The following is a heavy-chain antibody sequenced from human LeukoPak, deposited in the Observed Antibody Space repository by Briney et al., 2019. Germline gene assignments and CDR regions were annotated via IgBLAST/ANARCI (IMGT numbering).Heavy chain of an antibody. Sequence: SETLSLTCAVYGGSFSGYYWSWIRQPPGKGLEWIGEINHSGSTNYNPSLKSRVTISVDTSKNQFSLKLSSVTAADTAVYYCARAMAVAARGNLGYWGQGTLVTVSS. CDR1: GGSFSGYY. J-gene: IGHJ4*02. CDR2: INHSGST. V-gene: IGHV4-34*01. D-gene: IGHD2-15*01. CDR3: ARAMAVAARGNLGY.